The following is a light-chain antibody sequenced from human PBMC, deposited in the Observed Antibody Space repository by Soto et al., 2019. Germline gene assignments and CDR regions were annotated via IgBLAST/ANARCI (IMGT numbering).Light chain of an antibody. CDR1: QSISSW. Sequence: DIQMTQSPSTLSASVGDRVTITCRASQSISSWLAWYQQKPGKAPKLLIYKATSLESGVPSRFSGSGSGTEFTLTISSLQPDDFATYYCQQYNSYPYSFGQGTKLEIK. J-gene: IGKJ2*01. V-gene: IGKV1-5*03. CDR2: KAT. CDR3: QQYNSYPYS.